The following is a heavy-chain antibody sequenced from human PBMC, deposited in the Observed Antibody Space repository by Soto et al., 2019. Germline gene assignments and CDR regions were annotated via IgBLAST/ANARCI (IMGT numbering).Heavy chain of an antibody. CDR1: GYTFTSYG. Sequence: ASVKVSCKASGYTFTSYGISWVRQAPGQGLEWMGWISAYNGNTNYAQKLQGRVTMTTDTSTSTAYMELRSLRSDDTAVYYCARDRARGYSGYATDYWGQGTLVNVSS. D-gene: IGHD5-12*01. CDR2: ISAYNGNT. J-gene: IGHJ4*02. V-gene: IGHV1-18*01. CDR3: ARDRARGYSGYATDY.